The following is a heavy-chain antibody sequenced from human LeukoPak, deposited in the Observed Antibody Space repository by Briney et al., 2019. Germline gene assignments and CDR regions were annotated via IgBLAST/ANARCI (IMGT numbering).Heavy chain of an antibody. CDR2: IYYWSKWYN. Sequence: PSLSLSLTCAISRESLSRNSAAGLGRRPSPSGGVVGLGRIYYWSKWYNDYAVSVKSRITINPDTSKNQFSLQLNSVTPEDTAVYYCARDLGDIAVDPTHPSYYFDYWGQGTLVTVSS. J-gene: IGHJ4*02. CDR1: RESLSRNSAA. D-gene: IGHD6-19*01. CDR3: ARDLGDIAVDPTHPSYYFDY. V-gene: IGHV6-1*01.